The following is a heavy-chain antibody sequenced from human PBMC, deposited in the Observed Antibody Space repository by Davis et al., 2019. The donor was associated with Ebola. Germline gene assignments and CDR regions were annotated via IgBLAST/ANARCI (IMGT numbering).Heavy chain of an antibody. V-gene: IGHV5-51*01. Sequence: GESLKISCKGSGYSFTSYWIGWVRQMPGKGLEWMGIIYPGDSDTRYSPSFQGQVTISADKSISTAYLQWSSLKASDTAMYYCARRPRGVTMIVVGGSDAFDIWGQGTMVTVSS. D-gene: IGHD3-22*01. J-gene: IGHJ3*02. CDR2: IYPGDSDT. CDR3: ARRPRGVTMIVVGGSDAFDI. CDR1: GYSFTSYW.